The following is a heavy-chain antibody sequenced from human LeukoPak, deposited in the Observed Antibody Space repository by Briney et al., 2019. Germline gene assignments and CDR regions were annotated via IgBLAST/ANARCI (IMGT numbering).Heavy chain of an antibody. D-gene: IGHD2-15*01. J-gene: IGHJ4*02. CDR2: ISGYNGDT. CDR3: ARGHSCCYPYASFD. Sequence: ASVKVSCKASGYSFTNYGFSWVRQAPGQGLEWMGWISGYNGDTKSAQNFQDRLTVTTDTSTNTAYMELRSLKSDDTAVYFCARGHSCCYPYASFDWGQGTLVTVSS. CDR1: GYSFTNYG. V-gene: IGHV1-18*01.